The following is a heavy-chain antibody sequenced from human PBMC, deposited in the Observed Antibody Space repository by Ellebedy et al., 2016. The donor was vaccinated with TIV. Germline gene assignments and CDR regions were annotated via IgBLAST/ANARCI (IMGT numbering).Heavy chain of an antibody. J-gene: IGHJ4*02. Sequence: GESLKISXAASGFTFSSYAMHWVRQAPGKGLEWVAVISYDGSNKYYADSVKGRFTISRDNSKNTLYLQMNSLRAEDTAVYYCAKDRSSGPHDYWGQGTLVTVSS. CDR3: AKDRSSGPHDY. CDR1: GFTFSSYA. V-gene: IGHV3-30-3*01. CDR2: ISYDGSNK. D-gene: IGHD6-19*01.